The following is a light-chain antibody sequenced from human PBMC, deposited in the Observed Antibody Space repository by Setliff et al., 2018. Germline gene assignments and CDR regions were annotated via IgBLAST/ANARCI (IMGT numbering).Light chain of an antibody. CDR3: QQSYNTPRT. V-gene: IGKV1-39*01. Sequence: IQMTQSPSSLSASVGDRVTITCRSSQSIGRYLHWYQQKPGKAPKFLIYAVSSLQSGVPSRFSGSGSGTDFTLTISSLQPEDFATYYCQQSYNTPRTVGQGTKVDIK. J-gene: IGKJ1*01. CDR1: QSIGRY. CDR2: AVS.